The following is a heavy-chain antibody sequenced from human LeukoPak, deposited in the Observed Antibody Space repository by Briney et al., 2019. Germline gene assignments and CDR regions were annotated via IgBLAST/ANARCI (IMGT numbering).Heavy chain of an antibody. J-gene: IGHJ5*02. CDR2: ISSSSSYI. D-gene: IGHD3-10*01. CDR1: GFTFSSYS. Sequence: GGSLRLSCAASGFTFSSYSMNWVRQAPGKGLEWVSSISSSSSYIYYADSVKGRFTISRDNAKNSLYLQMNSLRAEDTAVYYCARDGDGLGSYFDENVFEDWFDPWGQGTLVTVSS. CDR3: ARDGDGLGSYFDENVFEDWFDP. V-gene: IGHV3-21*01.